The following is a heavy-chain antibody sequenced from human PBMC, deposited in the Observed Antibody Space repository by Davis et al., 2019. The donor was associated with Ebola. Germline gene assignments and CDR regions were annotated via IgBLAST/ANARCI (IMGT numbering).Heavy chain of an antibody. CDR1: GGSISSYY. CDR3: ARRGTSSWYAGWFDP. J-gene: IGHJ5*02. Sequence: MPSETLSLTCTVSGGSISSYYWNWIRQPPGRGLEWIGYMYYSGITDYNPSLRSRVTVSVDTSKNQFSLKLSSVTAADTAMYYCARRGTSSWYAGWFDPWGQGTLVTVSS. D-gene: IGHD6-13*01. V-gene: IGHV4-59*08. CDR2: MYYSGIT.